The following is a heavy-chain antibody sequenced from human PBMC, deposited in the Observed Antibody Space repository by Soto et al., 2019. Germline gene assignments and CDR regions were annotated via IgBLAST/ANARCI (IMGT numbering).Heavy chain of an antibody. D-gene: IGHD2-15*01. J-gene: IGHJ6*03. CDR1: GGSISSYY. CDR3: ARLMGCSGGSCYLDYYYYMDV. V-gene: IGHV4-59*08. CDR2: IYYSGST. Sequence: SETLSLTCTVSGGSISSYYWSWIRQPPGKGLEWIGYIYYSGSTNYNPSLKSRVTISVDTSKNQFSLKLSSVPAADTAVYYCARLMGCSGGSCYLDYYYYMDVWGKGTTVTVSS.